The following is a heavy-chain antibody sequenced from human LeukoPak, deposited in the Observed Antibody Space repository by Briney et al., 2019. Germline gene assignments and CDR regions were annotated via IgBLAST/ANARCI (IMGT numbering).Heavy chain of an antibody. CDR1: GGTFSSYA. CDR3: ARDYEHDAFDI. V-gene: IGHV1-69*06. D-gene: IGHD5-12*01. CDR2: IIPIFGTA. Sequence: EASVKVSCKASGGTFSSYAISWVRQAPGQGLEWMGGIIPIFGTANYAQKFQGRVTITADKSTSTAYMELSSLRSEDTAVYYCARDYEHDAFDIWGQGTMVTVSS. J-gene: IGHJ3*02.